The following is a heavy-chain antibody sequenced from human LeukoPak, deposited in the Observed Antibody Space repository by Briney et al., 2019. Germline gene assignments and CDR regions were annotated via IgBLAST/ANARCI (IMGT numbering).Heavy chain of an antibody. D-gene: IGHD3-10*01. J-gene: IGHJ4*02. CDR2: IYYSGST. V-gene: IGHV4-59*01. CDR3: ARASYYYGSGSYPIFLDF. CDR1: GGSISSYY. Sequence: SETLSLTCTVSGGSISSYYWSWIRQPPGKGLEWTGYIYYSGSTNYNPSLKSRVTISVDTSKNQLSLNLSSVTAADTAVYYCARASYYYGSGSYPIFLDFWGQGTLVTVSS.